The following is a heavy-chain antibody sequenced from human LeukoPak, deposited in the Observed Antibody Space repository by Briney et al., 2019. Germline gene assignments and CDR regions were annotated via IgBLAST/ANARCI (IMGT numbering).Heavy chain of an antibody. J-gene: IGHJ4*02. D-gene: IGHD6-19*01. CDR3: ARDLEVAGIFDY. Sequence: GGSLRLSCASSGFPFSSYAMGWVRQAPGKGLEWVSVIYSGGSTYYADSVKGRFTISRDNSKNTLYLQMNSLRAEDTAVYYCARDLEVAGIFDYWGQGTLVTVSS. CDR1: GFPFSSYA. CDR2: IYSGGST. V-gene: IGHV3-66*01.